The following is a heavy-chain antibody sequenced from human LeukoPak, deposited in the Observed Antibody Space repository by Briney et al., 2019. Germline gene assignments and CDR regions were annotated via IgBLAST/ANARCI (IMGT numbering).Heavy chain of an antibody. V-gene: IGHV4-59*01. CDR1: GGSISSYY. CDR2: IYYSGST. CDR3: ARLKSSSWYYYYYYMDV. Sequence: SETLSLTCTVSGGSISSYYWSWIRQPPGKGLEWIGYIYYSGSTNYNPSLKSRVTISVDTSKNQFSLKLSSVTAADTAVYYCARLKSSSWYYYYYYMDVWGKGTTVTISS. D-gene: IGHD6-13*01. J-gene: IGHJ6*03.